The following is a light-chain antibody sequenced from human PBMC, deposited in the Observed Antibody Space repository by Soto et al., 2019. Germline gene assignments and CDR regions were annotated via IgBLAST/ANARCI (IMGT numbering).Light chain of an antibody. Sequence: EIVLTQSPATLSLSPGERATLSCRASQSVSSYLAWYQQKPGQAPRLLIYDASNRATGSPGRLSGSGSGTDFTLTISSLEPEDFAVDYCQQRSNWPPYTFGQGTKLEIK. V-gene: IGKV3-11*01. CDR1: QSVSSY. J-gene: IGKJ2*01. CDR3: QQRSNWPPYT. CDR2: DAS.